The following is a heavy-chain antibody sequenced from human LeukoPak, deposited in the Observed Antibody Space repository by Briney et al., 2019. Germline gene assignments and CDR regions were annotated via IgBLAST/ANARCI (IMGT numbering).Heavy chain of an antibody. CDR1: GDSITNKIYY. V-gene: IGHV4-39*01. CDR2: LSSNGSV. Sequence: PSETLSLTCTVSGDSITNKIYYWGWIRQPPGKGLEWIGSLSSNGSVYYNPSLRSRVTVSIDTSKSQFSLRLTSVNAADTALYYCARHAVVDAYPRYFQHWGQGTLITVSS. J-gene: IGHJ1*01. CDR3: ARHAVVDAYPRYFQH. D-gene: IGHD5-12*01.